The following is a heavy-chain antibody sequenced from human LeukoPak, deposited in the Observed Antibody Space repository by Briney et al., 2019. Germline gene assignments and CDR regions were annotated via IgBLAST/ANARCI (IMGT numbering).Heavy chain of an antibody. CDR1: GFTFSDYY. D-gene: IGHD3-22*01. J-gene: IGHJ3*02. V-gene: IGHV3-11*06. CDR3: ASWYYYDSSDAFDI. Sequence: GGSLRLSCAASGFTFSDYYMSWIRQAPGKGLEWVSYISSSSSYIYYADSVKGRFTISRDNAKNSLYLQMNSLRAEDTAVYYCASWYYYDSSDAFDIWGQGTMVTVSS. CDR2: ISSSSSYI.